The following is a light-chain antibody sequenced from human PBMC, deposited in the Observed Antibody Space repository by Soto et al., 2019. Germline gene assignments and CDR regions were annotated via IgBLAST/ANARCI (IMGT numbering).Light chain of an antibody. CDR1: QSVSNY. CDR2: GAS. J-gene: IGKJ1*01. Sequence: EIVLTQSPGTLSLSPGERATLPCRASQSVSNYLVWYQQKPGHAPRLLISGASSRATGIPDRFSGSGSGTEFTLTIRRLEPEDFAVYYCQQYGGSPQTFGQGTKVDIK. CDR3: QQYGGSPQT. V-gene: IGKV3-20*01.